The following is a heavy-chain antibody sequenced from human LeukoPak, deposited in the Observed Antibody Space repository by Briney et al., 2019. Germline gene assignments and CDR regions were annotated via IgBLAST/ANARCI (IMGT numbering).Heavy chain of an antibody. CDR3: ATLKGWYGEGCFDY. CDR1: GVTVSTIY. V-gene: IGHV3-53*01. J-gene: IGHJ4*02. D-gene: IGHD3-10*01. CDR2: IYPDGKA. Sequence: GGSLRLSCAASGVTVSTIYMGWVRQAPGKGLDWVSVIYPDGKAYYAESVKGRFTISRDSSENTLFLQMNSLRAEDTAVYYCATLKGWYGEGCFDYWGQGTLVTVSS.